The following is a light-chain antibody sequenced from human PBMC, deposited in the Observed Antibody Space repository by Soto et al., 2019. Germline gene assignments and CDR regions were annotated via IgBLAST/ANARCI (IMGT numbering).Light chain of an antibody. CDR1: QSVSSTF. Sequence: EIVLTQSPDTLSLSPGERATLSCRASQSVSSTFLAWYQQKPGQAPRVLIYGSSVRAAGIPDRFSGSWSGTDFTLTISRLEPEDFAVYYCQQYDSSRTFGQGTKVEMK. CDR3: QQYDSSRT. V-gene: IGKV3-20*01. J-gene: IGKJ1*01. CDR2: GSS.